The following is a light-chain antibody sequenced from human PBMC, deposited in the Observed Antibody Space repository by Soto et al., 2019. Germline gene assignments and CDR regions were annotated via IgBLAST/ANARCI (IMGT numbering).Light chain of an antibody. CDR2: SNS. J-gene: IGLJ3*02. CDR3: AAWDDSLSGPV. CDR1: RSNIGTNY. Sequence: QSVLTQPPSAFGTPGQRVTISCSGRRSNIGTNYVYWYQQFPGPAPKLLIYSNSHRPSGVPDRFSGSKSGTSASLAISGLWSDDEADYYCAAWDDSLSGPVFGGGTKLTVL. V-gene: IGLV1-47*02.